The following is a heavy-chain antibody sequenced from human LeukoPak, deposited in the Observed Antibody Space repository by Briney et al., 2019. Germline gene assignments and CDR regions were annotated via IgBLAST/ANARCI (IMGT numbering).Heavy chain of an antibody. CDR1: GYSISSGYY. Sequence: SETLSLPCTVSGYSISSGYYWGWIRQPPGKGLEWNGSIDHSGSTFYNPSLKSRITISVDTSKNQFSLKLRSVTSADTPVFFLASKADLHAFDIGGEGTMVTVSS. D-gene: IGHD2-15*01. CDR2: IDHSGST. J-gene: IGHJ3*02. CDR3: ASKADLHAFDI. V-gene: IGHV4-38-2*02.